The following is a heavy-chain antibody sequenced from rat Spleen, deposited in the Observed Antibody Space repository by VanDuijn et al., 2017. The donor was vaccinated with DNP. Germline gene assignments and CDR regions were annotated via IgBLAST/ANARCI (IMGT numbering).Heavy chain of an antibody. CDR1: GFTFNNYW. Sequence: EVKLVESGGGLVQPGRSLKLSCAASGFTFNNYWMTWIRQAPGKGLEWVASITHTGYNTYYPDSVKGRFTISRDNAKSSLYLQMNSLRSEDTATYYCTREKTGRDWGQGVMVTVSS. D-gene: IGHD5-1*01. V-gene: IGHV5-31*01. CDR3: TREKTGRD. J-gene: IGHJ2*01. CDR2: ITHTGYNT.